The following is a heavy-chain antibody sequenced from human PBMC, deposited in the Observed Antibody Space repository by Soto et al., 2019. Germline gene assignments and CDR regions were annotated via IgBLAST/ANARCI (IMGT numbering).Heavy chain of an antibody. CDR1: GGTFSSYT. Sequence: QVQLVQSGAEVKKPGSSVKVSCKASGGTFSSYTISWVRQAPGQGLEWMGRIIPILGIANYAQKFQGRVTITADKSTSTDYMELSSLRSEDTDVYSCAGGGHLYYSYGMDLWGQGTTVTVSS. V-gene: IGHV1-69*02. D-gene: IGHD2-15*01. J-gene: IGHJ6*02. CDR2: IIPILGIA. CDR3: AGGGHLYYSYGMDL.